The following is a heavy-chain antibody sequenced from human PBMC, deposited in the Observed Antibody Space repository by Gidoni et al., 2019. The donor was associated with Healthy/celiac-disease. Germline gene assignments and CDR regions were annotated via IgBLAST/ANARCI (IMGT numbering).Heavy chain of an antibody. CDR2: ISCSGGST. CDR3: AKDQVGALETDAFDI. V-gene: IGHV3-23*04. CDR1: GFTLSSYS. D-gene: IGHD1-26*01. J-gene: IGHJ3*02. Sequence: EVQLVVSGGGSVQPAGSSRRPCSASGFTLSSYSMSRVRQAQGKGLGWVSAISCSGGSTYYADSVKGRFTISRDNSKNTLYLQMNSLRAEDTAVYYCAKDQVGALETDAFDIWGQGTMVTVSS.